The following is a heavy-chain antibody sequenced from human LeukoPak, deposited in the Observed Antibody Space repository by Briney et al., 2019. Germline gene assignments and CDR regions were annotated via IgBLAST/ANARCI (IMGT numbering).Heavy chain of an antibody. CDR3: AREEAYYDFWSGPTNTPNWFDP. CDR1: GGTFSSYA. CDR2: IIPIFGTA. V-gene: IGHV1-69*13. D-gene: IGHD3-3*01. Sequence: ASVKVSCKASGGTFSSYAISWVRQAPGQGLEWMGGIIPIFGTANYAQKFQGRITITADESMSTAYMELSSLRSEDTAVYYCAREEAYYDFWSGPTNTPNWFDPWGQGTLVTVSS. J-gene: IGHJ5*02.